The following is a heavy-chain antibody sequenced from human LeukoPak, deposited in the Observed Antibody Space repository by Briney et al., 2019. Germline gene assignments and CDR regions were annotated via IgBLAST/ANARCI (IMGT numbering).Heavy chain of an antibody. CDR3: ARDGGSSTYYYYYYMDV. V-gene: IGHV1-69*05. CDR2: IIPIFGTA. CDR1: GGTFSSYA. J-gene: IGHJ6*03. Sequence: SVKVSCKASGGTFSSYAISWVRQAPGQGLEWMGGIIPIFGTANYAQKFQGRVTITTDESTSTTYMEMSRLRSEDTAVYYCARDGGSSTYYYYYYMDVWGKGTTVTVSS. D-gene: IGHD3-10*01.